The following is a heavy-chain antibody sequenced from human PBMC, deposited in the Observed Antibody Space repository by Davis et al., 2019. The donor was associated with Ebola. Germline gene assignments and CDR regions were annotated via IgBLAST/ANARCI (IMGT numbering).Heavy chain of an antibody. Sequence: MPSETLSLTCAVSGGSISSGGYSWSWIRQPPGKGLEWIGYIYYSGSTYYNPSLKSRVTISVDTSKNQFSLKLSSVTAADTAVYYCARQGYGGTTYWYFDLWGRGTLVTVSS. CDR2: IYYSGST. D-gene: IGHD4-23*01. CDR3: ARQGYGGTTYWYFDL. CDR1: GGSISSGGYS. V-gene: IGHV4-30-2*03. J-gene: IGHJ2*01.